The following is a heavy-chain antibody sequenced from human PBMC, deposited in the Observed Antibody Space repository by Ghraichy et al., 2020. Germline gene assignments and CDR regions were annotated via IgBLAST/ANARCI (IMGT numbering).Heavy chain of an antibody. Sequence: ASVKVSCKVSGYTLTELSMHWVRQAPGRGLEWMGGVDPEDVRTNYEQKFQGRVTMTEDTSTDTVYMELSSLRSEDTAVYYCATGVLWFGGGFGHWGQGTRYSVST. J-gene: IGHJ4*02. CDR2: VDPEDVRT. D-gene: IGHD3-10*01. CDR3: ATGVLWFGGGFGH. V-gene: IGHV1-24*01. CDR1: GYTLTELS.